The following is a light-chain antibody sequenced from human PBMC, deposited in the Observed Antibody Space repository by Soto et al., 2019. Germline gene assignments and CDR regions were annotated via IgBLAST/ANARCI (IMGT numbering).Light chain of an antibody. J-gene: IGKJ2*01. CDR3: MQGTLWPRT. CDR1: QSLVYIDGNTY. Sequence: DAVMTQSPLSLPVTLGQPASISCRSSQSLVYIDGNTYLNWFQQRPGQSPRRLIYKVSNRDSGVPDRFSGSGSGTDFTLKISRVEAEDVGVYYCMQGTLWPRTFGQGTKLEIK. CDR2: KVS. V-gene: IGKV2-30*01.